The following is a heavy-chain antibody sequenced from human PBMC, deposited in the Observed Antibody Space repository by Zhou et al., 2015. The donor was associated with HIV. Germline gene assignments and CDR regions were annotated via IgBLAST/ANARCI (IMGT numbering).Heavy chain of an antibody. J-gene: IGHJ4*02. Sequence: QVQLVQSGAEVKKPGASVKVSCKASGYTFTNYGISWVRQAPGQGLEWMGWISAYTGNTNYAQKLQGRVTMTTDTSTSSAYLELRSLRSDDTAVYYCARAQSVHYYDYSWFYWRGRTWGQGTLVTVSS. V-gene: IGHV1-18*01. D-gene: IGHD3-16*01. CDR3: ARAQSVHYYDYSWFYWRGRT. CDR2: ISAYTGNT. CDR1: GYTFTNYG.